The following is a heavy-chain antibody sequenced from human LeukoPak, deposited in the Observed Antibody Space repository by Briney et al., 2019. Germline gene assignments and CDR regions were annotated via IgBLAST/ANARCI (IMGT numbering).Heavy chain of an antibody. J-gene: IGHJ4*02. D-gene: IGHD5/OR15-5a*01. V-gene: IGHV1-46*01. CDR3: ARSLGEDLEAPSV. CDR1: GYTFTSYY. Sequence: ASVKVSCKASGYTFTSYYMHWVRQAPGQGLEWMGIINPSGGGTSYAQKFQGRVTLTRDTSITTAFMELSSLRSEDTAVYYCARSLGEDLEAPSVWGQGTLVTVSS. CDR2: INPSGGGT.